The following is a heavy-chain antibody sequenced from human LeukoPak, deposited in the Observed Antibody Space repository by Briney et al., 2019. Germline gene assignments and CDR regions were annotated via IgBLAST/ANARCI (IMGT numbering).Heavy chain of an antibody. D-gene: IGHD6-19*01. CDR2: INGGNANT. Sequence: ASVKVSCKASGYTFTRYGMHWVRQAPGQRLEWMGWINGGNANTKYSEKFQGRVTINGDTSASTAYMELSSLRSEDTAVYYRARWVGRAVAGFDYWGQGTLVTVSS. CDR3: ARWVGRAVAGFDY. J-gene: IGHJ4*02. V-gene: IGHV1-3*01. CDR1: GYTFTRYG.